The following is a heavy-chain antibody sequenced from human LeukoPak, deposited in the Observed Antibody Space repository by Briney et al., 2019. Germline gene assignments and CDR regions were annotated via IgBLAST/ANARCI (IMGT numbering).Heavy chain of an antibody. CDR3: ARGSGYGDFLYYFDY. Sequence: PSGTLSLTCAVSGGSISSSNWWSWVRQPPGKGLEWIGEIYHSGSTNYNPSLKSRVTISVDKSKNQFSLKLSPVTAADTAVYYCARGSGYGDFLYYFDYWGQGTLVTVSS. CDR1: GGSISSSNW. D-gene: IGHD4-17*01. CDR2: IYHSGST. V-gene: IGHV4-4*02. J-gene: IGHJ4*02.